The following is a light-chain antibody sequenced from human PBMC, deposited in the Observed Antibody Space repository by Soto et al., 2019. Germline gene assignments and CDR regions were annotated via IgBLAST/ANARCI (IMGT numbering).Light chain of an antibody. CDR2: GSS. CDR1: QSVSNNY. J-gene: IGKJ2*01. V-gene: IGKV3-20*01. Sequence: EVVLTQSPGTLSLSPGESATLSCRASQSVSNNYFAWYQQKPGQAPRLLIFGSSDRATGIPDRFSGSGSGTDFTLTISRLEPEDFAVYYCQQYGSSPPYTFGQGIKLEIK. CDR3: QQYGSSPPYT.